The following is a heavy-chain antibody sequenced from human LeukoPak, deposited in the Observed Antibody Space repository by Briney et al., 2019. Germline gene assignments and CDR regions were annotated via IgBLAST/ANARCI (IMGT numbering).Heavy chain of an antibody. D-gene: IGHD6-19*01. CDR3: ARWRRIAVAGSEPYFDY. CDR2: ISSSSSYI. V-gene: IGHV3-21*01. CDR1: GFTFSSYS. J-gene: IGHJ4*02. Sequence: GGSLRLSCAASGFTFSSYSMNWVRQAPGKGLEWASSISSSSSYIYYADSVKGRFTISRDNAKNSLYLQMNSLRAEDTAVYYCARWRRIAVAGSEPYFDYWGQGTLVTVSS.